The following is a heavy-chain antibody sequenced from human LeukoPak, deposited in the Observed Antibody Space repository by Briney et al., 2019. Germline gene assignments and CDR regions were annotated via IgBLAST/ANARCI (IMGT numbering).Heavy chain of an antibody. CDR2: ISGSGGST. D-gene: IGHD3-22*01. CDR1: GFTFSSYA. J-gene: IGHJ4*02. CDR3: ARDGGYYPTYFDY. Sequence: GGSLRLSCAASGFTFSSYAMSWVRQAPGKGLEWVSAISGSGGSTYYADSVKGRFTISRDNAKNSLYLQMNSLRAEDTAVYYCARDGGYYPTYFDYWGQGTLVTVSS. V-gene: IGHV3-23*01.